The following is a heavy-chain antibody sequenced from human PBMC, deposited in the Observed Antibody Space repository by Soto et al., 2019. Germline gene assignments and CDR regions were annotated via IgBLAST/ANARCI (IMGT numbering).Heavy chain of an antibody. CDR1: GYTFTRYD. CDR2: MNPNSGNT. Sequence: ASVKVSCKASGYTFTRYDINWVRQATGQGLEWMGWMNPNSGNTGYAQKFQGRVTMTRNTSISTAYMELSSLRSEDTAVYYFARGPGYCSSTSCLNWFDPWGQGTLVTVSS. CDR3: ARGPGYCSSTSCLNWFDP. D-gene: IGHD2-2*01. J-gene: IGHJ5*02. V-gene: IGHV1-8*01.